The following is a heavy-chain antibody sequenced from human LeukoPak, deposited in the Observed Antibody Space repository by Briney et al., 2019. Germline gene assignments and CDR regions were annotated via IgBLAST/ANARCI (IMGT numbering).Heavy chain of an antibody. CDR3: ARGGGYCSGGSCSRLDYYGMDV. CDR1: GFTFSSYA. J-gene: IGHJ6*02. CDR2: ISGSGGST. V-gene: IGHV3-23*01. Sequence: AGGSLRLSCAASGFTFSSYAMSWVRQAPGKGLEWVSAISGSGGSTYYADSVKGRFTISRDNSKNTLYLQMNSLRVGDTAVYYCARGGGYCSGGSCSRLDYYGMDVWGQGTTVTVSS. D-gene: IGHD2-15*01.